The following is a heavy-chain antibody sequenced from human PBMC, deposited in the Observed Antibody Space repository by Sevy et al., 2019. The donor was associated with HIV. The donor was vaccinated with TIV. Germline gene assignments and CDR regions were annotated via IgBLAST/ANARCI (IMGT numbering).Heavy chain of an antibody. V-gene: IGHV3-23*01. Sequence: GGSPRLSCAASGFTFSSYAMSWVRQAPGKGLEWVSAISGSGGSTYYADSVKGRFTISRDNSKNTLYLQMNSLRAEDTAVYYCAKGGHQGYSNYEASYYYYYMDVWGKGTTVTVSS. CDR1: GFTFSSYA. D-gene: IGHD4-4*01. CDR2: ISGSGGST. J-gene: IGHJ6*03. CDR3: AKGGHQGYSNYEASYYYYYMDV.